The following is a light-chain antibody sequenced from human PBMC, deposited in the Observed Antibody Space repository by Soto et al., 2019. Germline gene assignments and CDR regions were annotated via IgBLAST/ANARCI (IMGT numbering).Light chain of an antibody. CDR1: QSVSSY. J-gene: IGKJ4*01. Sequence: EIVLTQSPATLSLSPGERATLSCRASQSVSSYLAWYQQKPGQAPRLLIYDASNRATGIPARFSGSGSGKDFTLTISSLEPEDFAVYSCPQSSTWPLFGGRTNVDIK. CDR2: DAS. CDR3: PQSSTWPL. V-gene: IGKV3-11*01.